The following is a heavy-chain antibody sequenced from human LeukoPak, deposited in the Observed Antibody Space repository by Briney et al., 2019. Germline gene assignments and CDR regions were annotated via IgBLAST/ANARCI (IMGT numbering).Heavy chain of an antibody. CDR3: AKAIPTWNPPDS. CDR2: IYNNGNT. Sequence: SETLSLTCTVSGGSMSPYLWSWIRQPPGKGLEWIGYIYNNGNTDYNPSLKSRVTISGDTSKNQFSLKVTSVTAADTAVYYCAKAIPTWNPPDSWGQGILVTVSS. CDR1: GGSMSPYL. V-gene: IGHV4-4*08. D-gene: IGHD1-1*01. J-gene: IGHJ4*02.